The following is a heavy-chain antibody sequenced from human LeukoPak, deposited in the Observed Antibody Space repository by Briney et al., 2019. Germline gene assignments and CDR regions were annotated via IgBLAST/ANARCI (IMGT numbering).Heavy chain of an antibody. J-gene: IGHJ4*02. D-gene: IGHD2-2*02. CDR2: INHSGST. CDR1: GGSFSGYY. V-gene: IGHV4-34*01. Sequence: SETLSLTCAVYGGSFSGYYWSWIRQPPGKGLEWIGEINHSGSTNYNPSLNSRVTISVDTSKNQFSLKLSSVTAADTAVYYCASRLGLLYNYWGQGTLVTVSS. CDR3: ASRLGLLYNY.